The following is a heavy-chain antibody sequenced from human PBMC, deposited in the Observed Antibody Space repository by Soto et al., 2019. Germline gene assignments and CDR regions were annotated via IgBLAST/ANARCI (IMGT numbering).Heavy chain of an antibody. V-gene: IGHV3-30-3*01. CDR3: AREGCSGGSCYSYFDY. Sequence: QVQLVESGGGVVQPGRSLRLSCAASGYTFSSYAMHWVRQAPGKGLEWVAVISYDGSNKYYADSVKGRFTISRDNSKNTLYLQMNSLRAEDTAVYYCAREGCSGGSCYSYFDYWGQGTLVTVSS. CDR2: ISYDGSNK. CDR1: GYTFSSYA. D-gene: IGHD2-15*01. J-gene: IGHJ4*02.